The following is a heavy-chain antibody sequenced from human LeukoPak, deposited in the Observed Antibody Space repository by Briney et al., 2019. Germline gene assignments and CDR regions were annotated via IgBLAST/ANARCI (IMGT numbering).Heavy chain of an antibody. V-gene: IGHV3-9*03. D-gene: IGHD6-13*01. CDR1: GFTFDDYA. CDR2: ISWNSGSI. CDR3: AKDISAPGAAVIA. Sequence: GRSLRLSCAASGFTFDDYAMHWVRQAPGKGLERGSGISWNSGSIGYADSVKGRFTISRDNAKNSLYLQMNSLRAEDMALYYCAKDISAPGAAVIAWGQGTLVTVSS. J-gene: IGHJ4*02.